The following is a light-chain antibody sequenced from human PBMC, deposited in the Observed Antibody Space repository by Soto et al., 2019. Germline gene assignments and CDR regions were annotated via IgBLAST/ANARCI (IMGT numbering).Light chain of an antibody. CDR3: QQANSFPRT. J-gene: IGKJ1*01. CDR2: SAS. CDR1: QAISTW. Sequence: DIQMTQSPSSVSASVGDRVTITCRASQAISTWLAWYQQNPGKAPKLLIYSASNLQSGVPSRFSGSGSGTDFTLTISSLQPEDFVTYYCQQANSFPRTFGQGTKVEIK. V-gene: IGKV1D-12*01.